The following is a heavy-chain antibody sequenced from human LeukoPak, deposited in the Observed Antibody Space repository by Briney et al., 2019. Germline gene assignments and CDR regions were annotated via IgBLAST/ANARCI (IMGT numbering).Heavy chain of an antibody. Sequence: PGGSLRLSCAASGFTFSSDSMNWVRQAPGKGLEWVSSISSTSSYIYYTDSVKGRFTISRDNAKNSLYLQMNSLRAEDTALYYCAKDTLQYYYDSSGGFDPWGQGTLVTVSS. D-gene: IGHD3-22*01. V-gene: IGHV3-21*04. CDR1: GFTFSSDS. CDR2: ISSTSSYI. J-gene: IGHJ5*02. CDR3: AKDTLQYYYDSSGGFDP.